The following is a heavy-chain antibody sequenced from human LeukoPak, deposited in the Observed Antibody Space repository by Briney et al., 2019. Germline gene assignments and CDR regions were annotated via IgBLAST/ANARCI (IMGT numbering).Heavy chain of an antibody. D-gene: IGHD3-3*01. CDR3: ARALPYYDFWSGYYKGTLNWFDP. CDR2: INHSGST. J-gene: IGHJ5*02. CDR1: GGSFSGYC. V-gene: IGHV4-34*01. Sequence: SETLSLTCAVYGGSFSGYCWSWIRQPPGKGLEWIGEINHSGSTNYNPSLKSRVTISVDASKNQFSLKLSSVTAADTAVYYCARALPYYDFWSGYYKGTLNWFDPWGQGTLVTVSS.